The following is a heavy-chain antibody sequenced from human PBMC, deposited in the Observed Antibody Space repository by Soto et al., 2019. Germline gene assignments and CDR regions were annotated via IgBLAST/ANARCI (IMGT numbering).Heavy chain of an antibody. Sequence: QVQLQESGPGLVKPSDTLSLTCAVSGYSLISSNWWGWIPQPPGKGLERIGYIYYSGSSSYNPSLKSRVTLSLDTSNSQYSLKLTSVTAVETAVYYCARKKDSSGYWDWGQGTLVTVSS. CDR2: IYYSGSS. CDR3: ARKKDSSGYWD. V-gene: IGHV4-28*01. D-gene: IGHD3-22*01. J-gene: IGHJ4*02. CDR1: GYSLISSNW.